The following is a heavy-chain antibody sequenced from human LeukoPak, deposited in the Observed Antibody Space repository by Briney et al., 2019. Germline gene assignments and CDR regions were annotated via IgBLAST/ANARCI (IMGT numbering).Heavy chain of an antibody. D-gene: IGHD2-21*01. V-gene: IGHV3-21*01. J-gene: IGHJ4*02. CDR1: GFTFSSYS. CDR3: ARDSYCGGDCYYSPPFDY. CDR2: ISSSSNYI. Sequence: GGSLRLSCAASGFTFSSYSMNWVRQAPGKGLEWVSSISSSSNYIYYADSVKGRFTISRDNAKNSLYLQMNSLRAEDTAVYYCARDSYCGGDCYYSPPFDYWGQGTLVTVSS.